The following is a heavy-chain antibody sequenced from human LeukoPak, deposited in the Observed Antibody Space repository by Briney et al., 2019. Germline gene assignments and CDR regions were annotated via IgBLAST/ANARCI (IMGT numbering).Heavy chain of an antibody. CDR3: TRSLISSWSSVGV. D-gene: IGHD6-13*01. Sequence: NPSETLSLTRAVYGGSFTGYYWSWIRQPPEKGLEWIGEIDDGGSTNYNPSLKSRVAISVDTSKNQFSLKLSSVTAADTAVYYCTRSLISSWSSVGVWGKGTTVTVSP. CDR1: GGSFTGYY. CDR2: IDDGGST. J-gene: IGHJ6*04. V-gene: IGHV4-34*01.